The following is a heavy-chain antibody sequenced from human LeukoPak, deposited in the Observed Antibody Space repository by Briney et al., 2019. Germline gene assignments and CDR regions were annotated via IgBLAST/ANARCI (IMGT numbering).Heavy chain of an antibody. CDR1: GGSFSGYY. D-gene: IGHD2-2*01. V-gene: IGHV4-34*01. CDR2: INHSGST. Sequence: SETLFLTCAVYGGSFSGYYWSWIRQPPGKGLEWIGEINHSGSTNYNPSLKSRVTISVDTSKNQFSLKLSSVTAADTAVYYRARGYCSSTSCSRFDYWGQGTLVTVSS. CDR3: ARGYCSSTSCSRFDY. J-gene: IGHJ4*02.